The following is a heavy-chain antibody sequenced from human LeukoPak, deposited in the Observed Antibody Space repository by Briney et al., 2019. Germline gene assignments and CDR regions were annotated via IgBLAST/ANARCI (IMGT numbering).Heavy chain of an antibody. J-gene: IGHJ4*02. V-gene: IGHV3-7*01. CDR3: AREDHSKYEY. CDR2: IKQDGGET. D-gene: IGHD4-11*01. Sequence: PGGSLRLSCVASGFTFSSYWMSWVREAPGKGLEWVDSIKQDGGETFYVDSVKGRFTISRDNAKDALYLQMNSLRAGDTAVYYCAREDHSKYEYWGQGTLVTVSS. CDR1: GFTFSSYW.